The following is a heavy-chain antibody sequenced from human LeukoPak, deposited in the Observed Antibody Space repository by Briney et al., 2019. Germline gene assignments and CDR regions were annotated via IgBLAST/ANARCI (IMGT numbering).Heavy chain of an antibody. CDR3: ARGRDIVATKDY. Sequence: PSETLSLTCTVSGGSISSSSYYWGWIRQPPGKGLEWIGRIYTSGSTNYNPSLKSRVTISVDTSKNQFSLKLSSVTAADTAVYYCARGRDIVATKDYWGQGTLVTVSS. J-gene: IGHJ4*02. V-gene: IGHV4-61*02. CDR1: GGSISSSSYY. D-gene: IGHD5-12*01. CDR2: IYTSGST.